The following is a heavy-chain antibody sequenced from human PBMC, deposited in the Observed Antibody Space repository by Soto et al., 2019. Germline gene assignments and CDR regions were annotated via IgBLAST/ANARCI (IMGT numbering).Heavy chain of an antibody. Sequence: PWETLSLTCVVSGGSFSTYYYNWIRQSPGKGLEWIGEINHSGSNNYSPSLKSRVTMSLDTSKNQFSLKLTSVTAADTAVYDCARGGSNEWQGAFDIWGQGTRVT. D-gene: IGHD1-26*01. V-gene: IGHV4-34*01. CDR1: GGSFSTYY. J-gene: IGHJ3*02. CDR2: INHSGSN. CDR3: ARGGSNEWQGAFDI.